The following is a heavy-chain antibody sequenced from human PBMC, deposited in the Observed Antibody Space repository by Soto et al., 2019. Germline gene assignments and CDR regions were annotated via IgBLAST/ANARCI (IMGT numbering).Heavy chain of an antibody. D-gene: IGHD1-26*01. V-gene: IGHV1-69*01. J-gene: IGHJ4*02. CDR2: IIPIFGTA. CDR1: GGTFSSYS. Sequence: QVQLVQSGAAVKKPGSSVKVSCKASGGTFSSYSINWVRQAPGQGLEWMGEIIPIFGTANYAQKFQGRVTITADDSTSTAYRELSSLRSEDTAVYYCARDGGRHSGGIDYWGQGTLVTVSS. CDR3: ARDGGRHSGGIDY.